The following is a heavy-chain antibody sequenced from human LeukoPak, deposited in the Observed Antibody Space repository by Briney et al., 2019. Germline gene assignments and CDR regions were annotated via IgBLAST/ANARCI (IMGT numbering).Heavy chain of an antibody. Sequence: GGSLRLSCAASGFTFSSYAMHWVRQAPGKGLEWVAVISYDGSNKYYADSVKGRFTISRDNSKNTLYLQMNSLRAEDTAVYYCARGPRCGDWGQGTLVTVSS. J-gene: IGHJ4*02. V-gene: IGHV3-30-3*01. CDR3: ARGPRCGD. CDR2: ISYDGSNK. CDR1: GFTFSSYA. D-gene: IGHD2-21*01.